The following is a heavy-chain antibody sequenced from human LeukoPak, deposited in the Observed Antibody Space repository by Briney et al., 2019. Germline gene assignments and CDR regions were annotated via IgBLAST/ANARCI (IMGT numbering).Heavy chain of an antibody. CDR3: ARVHFYSYGIDY. J-gene: IGHJ4*02. CDR2: IYSGGST. CDR1: GFTVSSNY. V-gene: IGHV3-53*01. D-gene: IGHD5-18*01. Sequence: PGGSLRLSCAASGFTVSSNYMSWVRQAPGKRLEWVSVIYSGGSTYYADSVKGRFTISRDNSKNTLYLQMNSLRAEDTAVYYCARVHFYSYGIDYWGQGTLVTVSS.